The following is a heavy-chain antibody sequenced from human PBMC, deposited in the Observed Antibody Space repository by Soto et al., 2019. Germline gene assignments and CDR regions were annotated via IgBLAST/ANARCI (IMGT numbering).Heavy chain of an antibody. CDR2: IIPIFGTA. J-gene: IGHJ4*02. CDR1: GGTFSSYA. D-gene: IGHD3-22*01. CDR3: AMGDSSGYYSAWYFDY. V-gene: IGHV1-69*13. Sequence: ASVKVSCKASGGTFSSYAISWVRQAPGQGLEWMGGIIPIFGTANYAQKFQGRVTITADESTSTAYMELSSLRSEDTAVYYCAMGDSSGYYSAWYFDYWGQGTLVTVSS.